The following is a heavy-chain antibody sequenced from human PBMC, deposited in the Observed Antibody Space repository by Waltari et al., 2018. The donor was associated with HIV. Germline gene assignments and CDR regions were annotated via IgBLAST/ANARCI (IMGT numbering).Heavy chain of an antibody. Sequence: EVQLVESGGGLVQPGGSLRLSCAASGFTFSSYWMHWFRQAPGKGLVWVARINSDGSSSSHATSVKGRFTISRDNARNTLYLQMNSLGAEDTAMYYCAKGGTSGYTFGFGRWGQGTLVTVSS. CDR1: GFTFSSYW. J-gene: IGHJ1*01. D-gene: IGHD5-18*01. CDR3: AKGGTSGYTFGFGR. V-gene: IGHV3-74*01. CDR2: INSDGSSS.